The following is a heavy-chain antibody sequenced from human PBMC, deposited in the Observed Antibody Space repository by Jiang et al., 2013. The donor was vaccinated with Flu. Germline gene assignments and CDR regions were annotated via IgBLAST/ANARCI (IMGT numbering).Heavy chain of an antibody. CDR2: IYYSGST. J-gene: IGHJ6*02. CDR1: GGSISSGGYY. Sequence: PGLVKPSQTLSLTCTVSGGSISSGGYYWSWIRQHPGKGLEWIGYIYYSGSTYYNPSLKSRVTISVDTSKNQFSLKLSSVTAADTAVYYCASWTLGPYSNAGVYYYYGMDVWGQGTTATVSS. CDR3: ASWTLGPYSNAGVYYYYGMDV. V-gene: IGHV4-31*03. D-gene: IGHD4-11*01.